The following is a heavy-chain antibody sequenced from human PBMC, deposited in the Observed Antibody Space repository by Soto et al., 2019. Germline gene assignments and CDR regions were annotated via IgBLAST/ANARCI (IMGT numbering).Heavy chain of an antibody. CDR1: GGSISSYY. Sequence: QVQLQESGPGLVKPSETLSLTCTVSGGSISSYYWSWIRQPPGKGLEWIGYIYYSGSTNYHPSLKSRVTISVDTSKNQFSLKLSSVTAADTAVYYCARMSSIAARNDAFDIWGQGTMVTVSS. J-gene: IGHJ3*02. CDR3: ARMSSIAARNDAFDI. D-gene: IGHD6-6*01. V-gene: IGHV4-59*01. CDR2: IYYSGST.